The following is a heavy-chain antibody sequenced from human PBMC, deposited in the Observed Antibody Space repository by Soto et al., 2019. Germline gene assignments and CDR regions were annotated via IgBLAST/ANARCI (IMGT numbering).Heavy chain of an antibody. CDR3: ASSYGSGYRAFDY. Sequence: QVQLVQSGAEVKRPGSSVKVSCKASGDTFTFYSITWVRQAPGLGLEWMGRINPILSMSNYAQRFQGRVTMTADKSTSTAYMELRSLRSEDTAIYYCASSYGSGYRAFDYWGQGALVTVSS. CDR1: GDTFTFYS. J-gene: IGHJ4*02. D-gene: IGHD3-10*01. V-gene: IGHV1-69*02. CDR2: INPILSMS.